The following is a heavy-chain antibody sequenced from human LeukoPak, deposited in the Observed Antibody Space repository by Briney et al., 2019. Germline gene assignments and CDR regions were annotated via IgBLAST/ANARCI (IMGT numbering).Heavy chain of an antibody. J-gene: IGHJ6*03. CDR2: IIPIFGST. CDR1: GDIFNSYS. Sequence: GASVKVSCNASGDIFNSYSVSWVRQAPGQGLEWMGGIIPIFGSTNYAQKFQGRVTITTDQSTRTAYMELNSLSSDDTAVYYCARVGRSRGSLPNSYYYMDVWGQGILVTVSS. D-gene: IGHD1-26*01. V-gene: IGHV1-69*05. CDR3: ARVGRSRGSLPNSYYYMDV.